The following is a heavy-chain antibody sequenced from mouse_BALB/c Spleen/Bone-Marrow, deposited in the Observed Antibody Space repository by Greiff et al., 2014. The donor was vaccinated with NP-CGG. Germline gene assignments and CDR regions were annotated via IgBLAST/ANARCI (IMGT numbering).Heavy chain of an antibody. D-gene: IGHD2-10*02. V-gene: IGHV5-4*02. Sequence: VQLKESGGGLVKPGGSLKLSCAASGFTFSDYYMYWVRQTPEKRLEWVATISDGGGYTYYPDSVWGRFTISRDNAKNNLYLQMSSLKSEDTAMYYCARSGERYGAMDYWGQGTSVTVVS. CDR2: ISDGGGYT. CDR1: GFTFSDYY. CDR3: ARSGERYGAMDY. J-gene: IGHJ4*01.